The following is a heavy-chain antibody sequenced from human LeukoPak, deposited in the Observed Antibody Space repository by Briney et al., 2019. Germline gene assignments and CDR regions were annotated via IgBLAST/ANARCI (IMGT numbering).Heavy chain of an antibody. CDR3: AKDPAIVLLWFGESEDY. Sequence: PGGSLRLSCAASGCTFSSYAMSWVRQAPGKGLEWVSAISGSGGSTYYADSVKGRFTISRDNSKNTLYLQMNSLRAEDTAVYYCAKDPAIVLLWFGESEDYWGQGTLVTVSS. CDR2: ISGSGGST. CDR1: GCTFSSYA. J-gene: IGHJ4*02. D-gene: IGHD3-10*01. V-gene: IGHV3-23*01.